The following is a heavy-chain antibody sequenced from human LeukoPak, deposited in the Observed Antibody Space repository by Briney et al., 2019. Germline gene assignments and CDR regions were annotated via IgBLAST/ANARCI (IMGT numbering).Heavy chain of an antibody. D-gene: IGHD3-10*01. CDR2: ISSRSSYI. V-gene: IGHV3-21*01. CDR3: ARVGGITLALAPSPFPDYNYYYMDV. J-gene: IGHJ6*03. Sequence: GGSLRLSCAASGFTFSTYTMNWVRQAPGKGLEWVSSISSRSSYIYYTDSVKGRFTISRDNAKKSLYLQMNSLRAEDTAVYYCARVGGITLALAPSPFPDYNYYYMDVWGKGTTVTVSS. CDR1: GFTFSTYT.